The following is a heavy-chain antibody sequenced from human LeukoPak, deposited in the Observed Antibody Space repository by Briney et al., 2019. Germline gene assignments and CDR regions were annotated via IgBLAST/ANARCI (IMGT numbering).Heavy chain of an antibody. J-gene: IGHJ4*02. Sequence: GDSLKLSCAASGNTFTTYAMSWVRQAPGQGLEWMGWINTSSGNPTYAQGFTGRFLFSLDTSVSTAYLQITSLKAEDTAVYYYARGTYSYGFGGEYSFDYWGQGTLVTVSS. CDR2: INTSSGNP. CDR3: ARGTYSYGFGGEYSFDY. D-gene: IGHD5-18*01. CDR1: GNTFTTYA. V-gene: IGHV7-4-1*02.